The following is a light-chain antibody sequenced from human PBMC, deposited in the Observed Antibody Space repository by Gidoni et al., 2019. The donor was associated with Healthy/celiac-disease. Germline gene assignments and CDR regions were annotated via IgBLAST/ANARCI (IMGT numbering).Light chain of an antibody. J-gene: IGKJ1*01. CDR1: QSVSSY. Sequence: EIVLTQSPATLSSSPGERATLSCRASQSVSSYLAWYHQKPGQAPRLLIYDASNRATGIPARFSGSGSGTDFTLTISSLEPEDFAVYYCQQRSNWPPTFGQGTKVEIK. V-gene: IGKV3-11*01. CDR2: DAS. CDR3: QQRSNWPPT.